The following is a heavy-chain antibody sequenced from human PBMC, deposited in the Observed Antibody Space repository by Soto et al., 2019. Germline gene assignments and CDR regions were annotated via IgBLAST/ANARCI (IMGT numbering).Heavy chain of an antibody. V-gene: IGHV4-34*01. CDR2: INHSGTT. CDR3: ARGRGFDP. Sequence: QVRLQQWGAGLLKPSETLSLTCAVYGGSLSGYYWNWIRQPPGRGLEWIAEINHSGTTNDNASLKTRVTISLDTSKNEVFLKRSSVTAADTAVYYCARGRGFDPWGQGTLVTVSS. CDR1: GGSLSGYY. J-gene: IGHJ5*02.